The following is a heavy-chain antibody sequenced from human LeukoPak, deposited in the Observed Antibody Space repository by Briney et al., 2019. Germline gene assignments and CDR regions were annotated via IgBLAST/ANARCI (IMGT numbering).Heavy chain of an antibody. CDR1: GYSFTSYW. CDR2: IYPGDSDT. V-gene: IGHV5-51*01. D-gene: IGHD6-13*01. J-gene: IGHJ5*02. CDR3: ARLKYSSSWSGWFDP. Sequence: GESLQISCKGSGYSFTSYWIGWVRQMPGKGLEWMGIIYPGDSDTRYSPSFQGQVTISADKSISTAYLQWSSLKASDTAMYYCARLKYSSSWSGWFDPWGQGTLVTVSS.